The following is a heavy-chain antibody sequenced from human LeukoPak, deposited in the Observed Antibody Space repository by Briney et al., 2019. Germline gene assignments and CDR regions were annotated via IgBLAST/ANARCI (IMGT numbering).Heavy chain of an antibody. V-gene: IGHV3-23*01. D-gene: IGHD3-10*01. J-gene: IGHJ4*02. Sequence: TGGSLRLSCAASGFTFSTYAMSWVRQAPGKGLEWVSAISGSGGNTYYADSVKDRFTISRENSKNTLYLQMNSLRAEDTAVYYCAKEHPSFSYADDWGQGNLVTVSS. CDR3: AKEHPSFSYADD. CDR2: ISGSGGNT. CDR1: GFTFSTYA.